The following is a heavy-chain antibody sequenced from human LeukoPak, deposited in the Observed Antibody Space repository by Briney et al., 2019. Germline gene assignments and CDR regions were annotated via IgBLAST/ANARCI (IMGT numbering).Heavy chain of an antibody. Sequence: GGSLRLSCVASGVTFSSYAMSWVRQAPGKGQEWVSVISGSGGSTSYADSVKGRFSISRDNSKNTLYLQMNSLRAEDTAVHYCAKDLATYYYDSSGYHGPFDPWGQGTLVTVSS. CDR1: GVTFSSYA. CDR2: ISGSGGST. CDR3: AKDLATYYYDSSGYHGPFDP. D-gene: IGHD3-22*01. V-gene: IGHV3-23*01. J-gene: IGHJ5*02.